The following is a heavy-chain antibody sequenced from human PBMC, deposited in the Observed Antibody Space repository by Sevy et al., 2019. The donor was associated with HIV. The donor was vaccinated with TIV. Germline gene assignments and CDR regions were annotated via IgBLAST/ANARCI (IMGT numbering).Heavy chain of an antibody. CDR3: AREQWLRKGDYYYYYGMDV. D-gene: IGHD5-12*01. V-gene: IGHV1-3*01. CDR1: GYTFTSYA. Sequence: ASVKVSCKASGYTFTSYAMHWVRQAPGQRLEWMGWINAGNGNTKYSQKFQGRVTITRDTSASTGYMELSSLRSEDTAVYYCAREQWLRKGDYYYYYGMDVWGQGTTVTVSS. CDR2: INAGNGNT. J-gene: IGHJ6*02.